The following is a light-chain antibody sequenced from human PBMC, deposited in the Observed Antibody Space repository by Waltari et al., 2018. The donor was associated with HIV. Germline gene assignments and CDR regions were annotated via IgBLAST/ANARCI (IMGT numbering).Light chain of an antibody. CDR2: EDT. CDR3: HSYDATFQV. Sequence: FVLTQPHSVSQSPGKTVTISCHSSGAIDSTYLHWWHHRPGSVARTVIHEDTRRPSGVPDRFSGSIDRSSNSASLTSSGLEPEDEADYYCHSYDATFQVFGGGTRLTVL. J-gene: IGLJ3*02. V-gene: IGLV6-57*03. CDR1: SGAIDSTY.